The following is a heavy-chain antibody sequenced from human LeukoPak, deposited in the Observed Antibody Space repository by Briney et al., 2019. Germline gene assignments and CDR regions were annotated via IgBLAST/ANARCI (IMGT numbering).Heavy chain of an antibody. D-gene: IGHD6-6*01. J-gene: IGHJ4*02. CDR2: ILYDGSDS. Sequence: GGSRSLSCASSGFTFRSHGMHWGPQARAKGLEWVGVILYDGSDSYYTDSVKGRFTLSRDNSKNTLYLQMNSLRAEDTAVYFCARDRDSSSHYFDYWGQGALVTVSS. CDR1: GFTFRSHG. V-gene: IGHV3-33*05. CDR3: ARDRDSSSHYFDY.